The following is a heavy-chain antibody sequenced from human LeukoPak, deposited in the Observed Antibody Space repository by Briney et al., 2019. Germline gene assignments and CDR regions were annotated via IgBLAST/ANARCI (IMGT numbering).Heavy chain of an antibody. J-gene: IGHJ3*02. Sequence: GGSLRLSCAASGFTFSSYGMHWVRQAPGKGLEWVAFIRYDGSNKYYADSVKGRFTISRDNAKNSLYLQMNSLRAEDTAVYYCARDSRYYDSKGAFDIWGQGTMVTVSS. CDR3: ARDSRYYDSKGAFDI. D-gene: IGHD3-22*01. CDR2: IRYDGSNK. V-gene: IGHV3-30*02. CDR1: GFTFSSYG.